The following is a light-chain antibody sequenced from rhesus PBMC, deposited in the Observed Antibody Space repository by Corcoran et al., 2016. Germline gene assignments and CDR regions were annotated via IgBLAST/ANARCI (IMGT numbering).Light chain of an antibody. CDR1: QSLLHSNGNPY. CDR2: GGS. J-gene: IGKJ2*01. CDR3: VQAIAFPYS. Sequence: DIVMTQTPLSLPLTPGEPASISCRSSQSLLHSNGNPYLHWYLQKPGQSPQLLIYGGSNRASGVPERFSGSGSGTDFTLKISKVEAEDVGVYYCVQAIAFPYSFGQGTKVEIK. V-gene: IGKV2-72*02.